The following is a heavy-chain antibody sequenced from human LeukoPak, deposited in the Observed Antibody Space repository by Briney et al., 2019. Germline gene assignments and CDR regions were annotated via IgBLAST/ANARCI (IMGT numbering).Heavy chain of an antibody. CDR2: IYYSGST. CDR1: GGSMSPYH. CDR3: ARAVSGRFDY. Sequence: SETLSLTCTVSGGSMSPYHWGWIRQPPGKGLEWTGYIYYSGSTNYNPSFKSRVTISVDTSKNQFSLKLSSVTAADTAIYYCARAVSGRFDYWGQGTLSPSPQ. D-gene: IGHD6-19*01. V-gene: IGHV4-59*08. J-gene: IGHJ4*02.